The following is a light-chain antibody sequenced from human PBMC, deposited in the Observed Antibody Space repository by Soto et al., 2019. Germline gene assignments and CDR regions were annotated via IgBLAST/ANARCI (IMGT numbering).Light chain of an antibody. Sequence: EIVMTQSPVTLSVSPGGRATLSCRASQSVGNNLAWYQQKPGQAPRLLIYAASSRATGLSAGFTGSGSGTEFTLTVDSLQSEDFAVYFCQQYSHSPLTFGGGTKVEIK. J-gene: IGKJ4*01. CDR1: QSVGNN. CDR2: AAS. V-gene: IGKV3-15*01. CDR3: QQYSHSPLT.